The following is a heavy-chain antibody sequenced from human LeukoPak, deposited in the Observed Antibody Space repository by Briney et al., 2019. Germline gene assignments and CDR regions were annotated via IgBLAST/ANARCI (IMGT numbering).Heavy chain of an antibody. J-gene: IGHJ4*02. CDR2: ISWKSGTV. CDR1: GFSFDDYA. V-gene: IGHV3-9*01. CDR3: ANPFDY. Sequence: PGRSLRLSCAASGFSFDDYAMHWVRQAPGKGLEWVSGISWKSGTVAYADSVRGRFTISRDNAKNSLYLQMNSLRAEDTAVYYCANPFDYWGQGTLVTVSS.